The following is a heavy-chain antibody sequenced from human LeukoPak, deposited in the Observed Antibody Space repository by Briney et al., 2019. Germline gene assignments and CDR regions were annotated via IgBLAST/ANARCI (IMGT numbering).Heavy chain of an antibody. J-gene: IGHJ4*02. D-gene: IGHD3-22*01. V-gene: IGHV4-34*01. Sequence: SETLSLACAVYGGSFSGYYWSWIRQPLGKGLEWIGEINHSGSTNYNPSLKSRVTISVDTSKNQFSLKLSSVTAADTAVYYCARAHDSSGRYVDYWGQGTLVTVSS. CDR1: GGSFSGYY. CDR3: ARAHDSSGRYVDY. CDR2: INHSGST.